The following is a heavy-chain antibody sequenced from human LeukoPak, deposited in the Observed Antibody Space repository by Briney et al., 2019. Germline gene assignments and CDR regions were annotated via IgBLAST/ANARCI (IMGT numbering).Heavy chain of an antibody. CDR1: ESILSTYA. CDR3: ATGIRERGFDS. CDR2: ISPSGSAI. D-gene: IGHD1-1*01. V-gene: IGHV3-21*01. Sequence: PGESLRLSCSDSESILSTYAVNWVRQAPGRGLEWVSSISPSGSAIFYAGSVKGRFTISRDNAKNSLYLQMNSLRAEDTALYFCATGIRERGFDSWGQGTLVTVSS. J-gene: IGHJ4*02.